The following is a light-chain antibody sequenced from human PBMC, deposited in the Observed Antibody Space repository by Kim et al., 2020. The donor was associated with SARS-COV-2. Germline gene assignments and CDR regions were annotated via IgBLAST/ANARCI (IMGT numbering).Light chain of an antibody. Sequence: GARATISCSTSNSNVGYNTVTWYQQFPGTAPKLLIYRVNQRPSGVPNRFSGSKSGNSASLALSGLLAEDEADYYCATWDDSLTAWVFGGGTQLTVL. CDR1: NSNVGYNT. J-gene: IGLJ3*02. CDR3: ATWDDSLTAWV. V-gene: IGLV1-44*01. CDR2: RVN.